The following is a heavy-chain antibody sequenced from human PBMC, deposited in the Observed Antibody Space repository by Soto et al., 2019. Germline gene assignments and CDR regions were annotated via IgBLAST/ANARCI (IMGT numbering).Heavy chain of an antibody. CDR3: ARAQGYSSSSNWFDP. V-gene: IGHV3-9*01. CDR2: ISWNSGNL. D-gene: IGHD6-13*01. J-gene: IGHJ5*02. CDR1: GFTFDDYA. Sequence: EVQLVESGGGLVQPGRSLRLSCAASGFTFDDYAMHWVRQAPGKGLEWVSGISWNSGNLGYADSVKGRFTISRDNAKNSLYRQMNSLRAEDTALYYCARAQGYSSSSNWFDPWGQGTLVTVSS.